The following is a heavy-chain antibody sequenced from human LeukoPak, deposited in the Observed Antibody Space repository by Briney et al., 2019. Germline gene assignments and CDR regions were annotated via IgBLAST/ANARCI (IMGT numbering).Heavy chain of an antibody. V-gene: IGHV3-11*04. CDR3: ARVGGGWLVDY. D-gene: IGHD6-19*01. CDR1: GFTFSEYY. CDR2: ISPGGSTI. J-gene: IGHJ4*02. Sequence: GGSLRLSCAASGFTFSEYYMTWIRQAPGKGLEWLSYISPGGSTIYYADSMKGRLTISRDNAKKSLDLQMNSLRAEDTAVYYCARVGGGWLVDYWGQGTLVTVSS.